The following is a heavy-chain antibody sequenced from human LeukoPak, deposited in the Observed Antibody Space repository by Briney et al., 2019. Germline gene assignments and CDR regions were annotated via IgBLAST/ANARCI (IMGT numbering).Heavy chain of an antibody. Sequence: SETLSLTCAVYDESFSGYYCSWIRQPPRKGLEWIGEIDHSGSTNYNPSLQSRVTISVDASKNQFSLKVSSVSAADTAVYYCARGNRPYGEHEAFDIWGHGTTVTVSP. D-gene: IGHD3-10*01. CDR1: DESFSGYY. CDR3: ARGNRPYGEHEAFDI. V-gene: IGHV4-34*01. J-gene: IGHJ3*02. CDR2: IDHSGST.